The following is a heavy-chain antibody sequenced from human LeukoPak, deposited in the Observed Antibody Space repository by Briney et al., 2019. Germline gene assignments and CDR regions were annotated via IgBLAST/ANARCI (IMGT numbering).Heavy chain of an antibody. CDR2: ISGSGGST. CDR1: GLTFSSYG. J-gene: IGHJ4*02. V-gene: IGHV3-23*01. D-gene: IGHD1-14*01. CDR3: TRLSAMLRGPEPIYYFDS. Sequence: GGSLRLSCAASGLTFSSYGMSWVRQAPGKGLEWVSAISGSGGSTYYADSVKGRFTISRDNSKNSLFLQMNRLRVEDTAMYYCTRLSAMLRGPEPIYYFDSWGQGTLVTVSS.